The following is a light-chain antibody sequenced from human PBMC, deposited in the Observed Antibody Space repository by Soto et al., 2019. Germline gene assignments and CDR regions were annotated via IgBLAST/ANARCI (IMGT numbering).Light chain of an antibody. CDR1: QSVSSSY. V-gene: IGKV3-20*01. CDR2: GAS. Sequence: EIVLTQSPGTLSFCPGERATLSCKASQSVSSSYLAWYQQKPGQAPRLLIYGASNRATGIPDRFSGSGSGTDFTLTISSLQPEYFATYYCLQDYNYPRTFGQGTKVDIK. J-gene: IGKJ1*01. CDR3: LQDYNYPRT.